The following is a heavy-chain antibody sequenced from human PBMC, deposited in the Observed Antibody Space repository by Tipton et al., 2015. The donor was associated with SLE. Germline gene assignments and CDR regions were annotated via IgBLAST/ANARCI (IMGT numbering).Heavy chain of an antibody. CDR2: IYYSGST. CDR3: ARDQETMVRGVIGGMDV. CDR1: GGSVSSGSYY. Sequence: TLSLTCTVSGGSVSSGSYYWSWIRQPPGKGLEWIGYIYYSGSTNYNPSLKSRVTISVDTSKNQFSLKLSSVTAADTAVYYCARDQETMVRGVIGGMDVWGQGTTVTVSS. V-gene: IGHV4-61*01. J-gene: IGHJ6*02. D-gene: IGHD3-10*01.